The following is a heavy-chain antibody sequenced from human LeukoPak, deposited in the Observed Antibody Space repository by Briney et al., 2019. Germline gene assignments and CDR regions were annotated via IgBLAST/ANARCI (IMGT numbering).Heavy chain of an antibody. CDR2: TWYDGSHA. Sequence: GGSLRLSCSASGFTFSTYGMNWVRQAPGKGLEWVAVTWYDGSHANYADAVKGRFTISRDNSKNTLYLQMNSPRAEDTAVYYCARDRGYSCIWNFGKDYYMDVWGKGTTVTVSS. D-gene: IGHD6-13*01. CDR1: GFTFSTYG. J-gene: IGHJ6*03. CDR3: ARDRGYSCIWNFGKDYYMDV. V-gene: IGHV3-33*01.